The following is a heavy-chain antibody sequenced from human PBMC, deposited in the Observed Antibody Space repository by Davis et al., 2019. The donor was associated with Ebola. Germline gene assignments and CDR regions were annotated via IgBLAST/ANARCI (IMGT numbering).Heavy chain of an antibody. CDR1: GITLSSYS. J-gene: IGHJ4*02. CDR3: ARGPSTGNSFSY. V-gene: IGHV3-48*01. D-gene: IGHD6-13*01. Sequence: GESLKISCAASGITLSSYSMNWVRQAPGKGLEWVSYISGYSSTISYADSVKGRFTISRDNAKNSLYLQMNSLRVEDTALYYCARGPSTGNSFSYWGQGTLVTVSS. CDR2: ISGYSSTI.